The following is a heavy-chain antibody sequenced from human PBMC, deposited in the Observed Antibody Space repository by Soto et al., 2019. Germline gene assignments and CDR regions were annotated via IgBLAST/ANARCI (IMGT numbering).Heavy chain of an antibody. Sequence: GGSLRLSCAASGFTFSSYGMHWVRQAPGKGLEWVAVISYDGSNKYYADSVKGRFTISRDNSKNTLYLQMNSLRAEDTAVYYCAKDRGTASDDYCYGMDVRGQGTTVTGSS. V-gene: IGHV3-30*18. CDR1: GFTFSSYG. CDR3: AKDRGTASDDYCYGMDV. CDR2: ISYDGSNK. D-gene: IGHD5-18*01. J-gene: IGHJ6*02.